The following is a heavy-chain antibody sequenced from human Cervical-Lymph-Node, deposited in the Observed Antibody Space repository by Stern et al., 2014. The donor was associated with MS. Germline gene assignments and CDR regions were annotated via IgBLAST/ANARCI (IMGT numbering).Heavy chain of an antibody. CDR3: AKRIEAGGDDAFDI. CDR2: ISYDGSDI. D-gene: IGHD6-13*01. V-gene: IGHV3-30*07. Sequence: VQLVESGGGVVQPGTSLRLSCAASGFIFSNYAMHWIRQPPGKGLEWLTLISYDGSDIYYTDSVKGRVTISRDNSKNTVYLQMHSLRPEDTARYFCAKRIEAGGDDAFDIWGQGTVVTVS. J-gene: IGHJ3*02. CDR1: GFIFSNYA.